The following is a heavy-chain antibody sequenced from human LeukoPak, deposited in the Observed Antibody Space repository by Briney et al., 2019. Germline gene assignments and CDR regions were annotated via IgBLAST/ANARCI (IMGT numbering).Heavy chain of an antibody. V-gene: IGHV4-59*12. D-gene: IGHD4-23*01. J-gene: IGHJ6*03. CDR2: FYYSGST. CDR3: ARDKEVVTYYYYYYMDV. Sequence: SETLSLTCTVSGGSISSYYWSWIRQPPGKGLEWIGYFYYSGSTNYNPSLKSRVTISVDTSKNQFSLKLSSVTAADTAVYYCARDKEVVTYYYYYYMDVWGKGTTVTVSS. CDR1: GGSISSYY.